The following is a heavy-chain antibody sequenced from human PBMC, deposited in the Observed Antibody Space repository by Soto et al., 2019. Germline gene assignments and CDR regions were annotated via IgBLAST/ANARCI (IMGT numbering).Heavy chain of an antibody. CDR3: AKDRRDGYNSFDY. Sequence: GGSLRLSCAAPGFTFSSYAMSWVRQAPGKGLEWVSAISGSGGSTYYADSVKGRFTISRDNSKNTLYLQMNSLRAEDTAVYYCAKDRRDGYNSFDYWGQGTLVTVSS. CDR2: ISGSGGST. CDR1: GFTFSSYA. V-gene: IGHV3-23*01. D-gene: IGHD5-12*01. J-gene: IGHJ4*02.